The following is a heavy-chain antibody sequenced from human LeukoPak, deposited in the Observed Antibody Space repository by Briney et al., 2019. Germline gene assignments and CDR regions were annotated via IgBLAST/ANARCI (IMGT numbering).Heavy chain of an antibody. CDR3: ARDRGVMRSNWFDP. CDR1: GYTFTSYA. V-gene: IGHV1-3*01. D-gene: IGHD3-10*01. Sequence: GASVKVSCKASGYTFTSYAMHWVRQAPGQRLEWMGWINAGNGNTKYSQKFQGSVTITRDTSASTAYMELSSLRSEDTAVYYCARDRGVMRSNWFDPWGQGTLVTVSS. CDR2: INAGNGNT. J-gene: IGHJ5*02.